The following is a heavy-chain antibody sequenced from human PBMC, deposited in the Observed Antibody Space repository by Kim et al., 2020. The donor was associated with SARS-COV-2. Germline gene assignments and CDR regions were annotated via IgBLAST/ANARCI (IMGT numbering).Heavy chain of an antibody. V-gene: IGHV3-30*18. J-gene: IGHJ4*02. D-gene: IGHD3-22*01. CDR2: ISYDGSNK. CDR1: GFTFSSYG. Sequence: GGSLRLSCAASGFTFSSYGMHWVRQAPGKGLEWVAVISYDGSNKYYADSVKGRFTISRDNSKNTLYLQMNSLRAEDTAVYYCAKDDYVSSGYYYDYWGQG. CDR3: AKDDYVSSGYYYDY.